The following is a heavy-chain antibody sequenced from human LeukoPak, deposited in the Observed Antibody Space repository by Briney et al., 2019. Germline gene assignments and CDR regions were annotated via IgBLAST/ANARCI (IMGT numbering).Heavy chain of an antibody. V-gene: IGHV4-4*07. CDR2: IYTSGST. CDR3: AREYCSGGSCFNGWFDP. D-gene: IGHD2-15*01. J-gene: IGHJ5*02. Sequence: SETLSLTCTVSGGSISSYYWSWIRQPAGKGLEWIGRIYTSGSTNYNPSLKSRDTMSVGTSKNQFSLKLSSVTAADTAVYYCAREYCSGGSCFNGWFDPWGQGTLVTVSS. CDR1: GGSISSYY.